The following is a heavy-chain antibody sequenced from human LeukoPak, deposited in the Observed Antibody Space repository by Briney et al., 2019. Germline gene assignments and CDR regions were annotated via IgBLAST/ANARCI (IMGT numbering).Heavy chain of an antibody. Sequence: SETLSLTCTVSGGSISPYYWSWIRQPPGKGLEWIGYIYYNGSTNYNPPLKSRVTISVDTSKNQFSLKLSSVTAADTAVYYCARINRTIFDPWGQGTLVTVSS. CDR3: ARINRTIFDP. CDR1: GGSISPYY. CDR2: IYYNGST. D-gene: IGHD2-2*01. V-gene: IGHV4-59*01. J-gene: IGHJ5*02.